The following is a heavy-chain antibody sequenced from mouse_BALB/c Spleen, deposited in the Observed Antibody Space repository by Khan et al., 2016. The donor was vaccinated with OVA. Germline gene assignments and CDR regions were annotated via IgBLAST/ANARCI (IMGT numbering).Heavy chain of an antibody. CDR3: ASRSMDAFDY. CDR2: INPSTGYT. J-gene: IGHJ4*01. CDR1: GYTFTSYW. V-gene: IGHV1-7*01. Sequence: VELVESGAELAKPGASVKMSCKASGYTFTSYWMHWVKQRPGQGLEWIGYINPSTGYTEYNQKFKDKATLTADKSSSTAYMQLSSLTSEDSAVYYCASRSMDAFDYWGHGTSVTVSS.